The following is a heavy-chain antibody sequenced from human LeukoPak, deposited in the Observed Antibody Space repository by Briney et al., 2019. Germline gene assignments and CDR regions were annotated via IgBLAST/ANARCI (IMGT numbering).Heavy chain of an antibody. J-gene: IGHJ4*02. CDR1: GYTLTEVS. V-gene: IGHV1-24*01. CDR2: FDPADGEP. CDR3: ATEVVGYGDVHYFDS. Sequence: ASVKVSCKISGYTLTEVSMHWARQAPGKGLEWMGGFDPADGEPIYAQKFQGRVTMSEDTSTDTAYMDLSSLRSEDTAVYYCATEVVGYGDVHYFDSWGQGTLVTVSS. D-gene: IGHD4-17*01.